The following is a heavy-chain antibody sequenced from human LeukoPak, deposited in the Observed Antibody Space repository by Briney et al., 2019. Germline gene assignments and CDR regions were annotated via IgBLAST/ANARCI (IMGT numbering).Heavy chain of an antibody. D-gene: IGHD2-2*01. V-gene: IGHV3-30*02. CDR2: MQYNGSEE. CDR3: AGKAAAYYFVY. CDR1: GFSFTTYG. Sequence: QPGGSLRLSCAASGFSFTTYGMHWVRQAPGKGLEWVTFMQYNGSEEYYADSVKGRFTISRDNSKNTLYLQMDSLGGEDTAVYYCAGKAAAYYFVYWGQGTLVTVSS. J-gene: IGHJ4*02.